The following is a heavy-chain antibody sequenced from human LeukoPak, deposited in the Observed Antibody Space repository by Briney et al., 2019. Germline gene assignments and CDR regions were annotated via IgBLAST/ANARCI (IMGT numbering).Heavy chain of an antibody. CDR2: INRNTWDQ. Sequence: VSVKVSCKASGYTFTSYALNWVRQAPGQGFDWMEWINRNTWDQTYAQGFTGRFVFSLDTSVSTAYLQISSLKAEDTAVYYCARLSVQYFWGSSGREIGYYFDYWGQGTLVTVSS. CDR1: GYTFTSYA. D-gene: IGHD3-16*01. J-gene: IGHJ4*02. CDR3: ARLSVQYFWGSSGREIGYYFDY. V-gene: IGHV7-4-1*02.